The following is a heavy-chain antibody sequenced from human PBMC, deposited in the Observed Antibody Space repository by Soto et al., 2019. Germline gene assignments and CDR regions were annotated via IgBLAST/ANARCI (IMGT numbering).Heavy chain of an antibody. V-gene: IGHV1-18*01. CDR3: ARESDVPYYSFGVDV. D-gene: IGHD3-22*01. Sequence: QVHLVQSGAEVKKPGASVKVSCKTSGYTFTRYGISWVRPAPGHGLEWMGWISGYDGRTNFAQKVQDRVTMTTDTSTRTVYRELRSLSSEDRAVYCWARESDVPYYSFGVDVGGQGTPVSVSS. CDR1: GYTFTRYG. J-gene: IGHJ6*02. CDR2: ISGYDGRT.